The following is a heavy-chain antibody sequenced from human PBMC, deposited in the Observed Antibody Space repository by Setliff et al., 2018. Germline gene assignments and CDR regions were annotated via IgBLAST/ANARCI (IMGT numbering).Heavy chain of an antibody. D-gene: IGHD3-3*01. CDR1: GGSISSSSYY. Sequence: SETLSLTCTVSGGSISSSSYYWGWIRQPPGKGLEWIGEIYHSGSTNYNPSLKSRVTISADKSKNQFSLKLSSVTAADTAVYYCARGGYNFWSGYPYYYYYYGMDVWGQGTTVTVSS. CDR2: IYHSGST. CDR3: ARGGYNFWSGYPYYYYYYGMDV. J-gene: IGHJ6*02. V-gene: IGHV4-39*07.